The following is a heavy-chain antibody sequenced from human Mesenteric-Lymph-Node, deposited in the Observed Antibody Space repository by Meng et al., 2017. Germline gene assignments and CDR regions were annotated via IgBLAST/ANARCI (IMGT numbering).Heavy chain of an antibody. J-gene: IGHJ6*02. CDR2: IYNSGTT. V-gene: IGHV4-34*01. D-gene: IGHD1-26*01. CDR1: GGSFSGYY. Sequence: SETLSLTCAVSGGSFSGYYWSWVRQPPGKGLEWIGEIYNSGTTKYNPSLKSRVTISVDTSKDQFSLKLSSVTAADTAVYYCARGLLKNYYYYGMDVWGQGTTVTVSS. CDR3: ARGLLKNYYYYGMDV.